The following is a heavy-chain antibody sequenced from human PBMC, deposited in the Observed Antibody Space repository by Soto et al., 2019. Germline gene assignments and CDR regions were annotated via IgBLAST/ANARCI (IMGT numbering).Heavy chain of an antibody. CDR1: GYTFVDYF. D-gene: IGHD1-7*01. V-gene: IGHV1-46*01. J-gene: IGHJ6*02. CDR3: ATSLELPLGVDI. Sequence: ASVKVSCKTSGYTFVDYFIHWVRQAPGQGLEWMGIISLRHHSTSYAQKFQDRLSVTGDTSSDTGYMELSNLRSEDTAIYYCATSLELPLGVDIWGQGTTVTVSS. CDR2: ISLRHHST.